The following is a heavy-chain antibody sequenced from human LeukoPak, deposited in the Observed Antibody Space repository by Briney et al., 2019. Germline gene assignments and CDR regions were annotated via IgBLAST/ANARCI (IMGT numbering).Heavy chain of an antibody. CDR2: INAGSGST. D-gene: IGHD4-17*01. CDR3: ASMTTTCNWFDS. J-gene: IGHJ5*01. V-gene: IGHV1-3*01. Sequence: ASVKVSCKASGYTFISYAMHWVRQAPGQRLEYLGWINAGSGSTKYSQKFQGRVTFTTDTSASTGYMELSSLRSEDTAVYYCASMTTTCNWFDSWGQGTLVTVSS. CDR1: GYTFISYA.